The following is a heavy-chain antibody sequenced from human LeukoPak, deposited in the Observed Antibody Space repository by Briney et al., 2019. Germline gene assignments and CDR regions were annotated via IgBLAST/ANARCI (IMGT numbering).Heavy chain of an antibody. D-gene: IGHD2-15*01. V-gene: IGHV4-34*01. CDR3: ARHRPYCSGGSCYYYMDV. CDR2: INHSGST. Sequence: SETLSLTCAVYGGSFIGYYWSWIRQPPGKGLEWIGVINHSGSTNYNPSLKSRVTISVDTSKNQFSLKLSSVTAADTAVYYCARHRPYCSGGSCYYYMDVWGKGTTVTVSS. CDR1: GGSFIGYY. J-gene: IGHJ6*03.